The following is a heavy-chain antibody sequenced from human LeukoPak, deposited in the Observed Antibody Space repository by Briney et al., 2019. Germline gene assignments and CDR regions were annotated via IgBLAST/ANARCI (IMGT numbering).Heavy chain of an antibody. Sequence: GESLKSSCQDSGYNFPIYLIGWVRQMPGQGREWMGIIYPDDSNTIYGPSFQGQVPISAHKSINPAYLPWRRLTASDTALYYCARQRAAGKYYYYHMDVWGKGPTVPVSS. CDR3: ARQRAAGKYYYYHMDV. D-gene: IGHD6-13*01. V-gene: IGHV5-51*01. CDR2: IYPDDSNT. J-gene: IGHJ6*03. CDR1: GYNFPIYL.